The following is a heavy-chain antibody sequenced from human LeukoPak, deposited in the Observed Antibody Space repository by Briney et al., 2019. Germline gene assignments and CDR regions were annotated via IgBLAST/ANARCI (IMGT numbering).Heavy chain of an antibody. Sequence: GGSLRLSCAASGFTFSTYSINWVRQAPGKGLEWVSSISSSSNYIYYADSVKGRFTISRDNSKNTLYLQMNSLRAEDTAVYYCAKAPGPYSGSYWGYFDYWGQGTLVTVSS. CDR2: ISSSSNYI. J-gene: IGHJ4*02. V-gene: IGHV3-21*04. CDR1: GFTFSTYS. CDR3: AKAPGPYSGSYWGYFDY. D-gene: IGHD1-26*01.